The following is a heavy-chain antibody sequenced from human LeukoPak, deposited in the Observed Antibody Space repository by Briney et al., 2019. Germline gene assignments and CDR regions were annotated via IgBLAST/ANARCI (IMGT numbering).Heavy chain of an antibody. CDR1: GFTFSDYY. V-gene: IGHV3-11*01. D-gene: IGHD5-12*01. J-gene: IGHJ6*03. CDR2: ISSSGSTI. Sequence: GGSLRLSCAASGFTFSDYYMSWIRQAPGKGLEWVSYISSSGSTIYYADSVKGRFTISRDNAKNSLYLQMNSLRAEDTAVYYCARVRGYSGYDVYYYDYYMDVWGKGTTVTVSS. CDR3: ARVRGYSGYDVYYYDYYMDV.